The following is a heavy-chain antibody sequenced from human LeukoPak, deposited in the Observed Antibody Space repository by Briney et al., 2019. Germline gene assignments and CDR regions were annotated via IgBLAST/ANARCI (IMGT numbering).Heavy chain of an antibody. CDR3: ARGGAYSGSYSFFDY. D-gene: IGHD1-26*01. CDR2: ISDTGST. J-gene: IGHJ4*02. Sequence: PSETLSLTCTVSGGSISSFYWSWIRQPPGKGLEWIGKISDTGSTSYSPSLKSRVTISVDKSKNQFSLKLSSVTAADTAVYYCARGGAYSGSYSFFDYWGQGTLVTVSS. V-gene: IGHV4-59*12. CDR1: GGSISSFY.